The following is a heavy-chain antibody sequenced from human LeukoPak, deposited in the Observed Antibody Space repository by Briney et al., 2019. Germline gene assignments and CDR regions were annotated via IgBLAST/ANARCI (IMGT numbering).Heavy chain of an antibody. V-gene: IGHV1-69*06. D-gene: IGHD3-16*01. CDR1: GGTFSSYA. J-gene: IGHJ4*02. CDR3: ARDADAGDDY. Sequence: SVKVSCKASGGTFSSYAISWVRQAPGQGLEWMGGIIPIFGTANYAQKFQGRVTITADKSTNTAYMELSSLRSEDTAVYYCARDADAGDDYWGQGTLVTVSS. CDR2: IIPIFGTA.